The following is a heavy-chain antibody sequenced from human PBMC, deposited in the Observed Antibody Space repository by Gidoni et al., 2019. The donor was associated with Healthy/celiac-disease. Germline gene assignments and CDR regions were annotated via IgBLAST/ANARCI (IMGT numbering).Heavy chain of an antibody. V-gene: IGHV3-21*01. J-gene: IGHJ6*02. CDR2: ISSSSSYI. Sequence: EVQLVESGGGLVKPGGSLRLSCAASGFTFSSYSMNWVRQAPGKGLEWVSSISSSSSYIYYADSVKGRFTISRDNVKNSLYLQMNSLRAEDTAVYYCARDGYGDFFDYYYGMDVWGQGTTVTVSS. D-gene: IGHD4-17*01. CDR1: GFTFSSYS. CDR3: ARDGYGDFFDYYYGMDV.